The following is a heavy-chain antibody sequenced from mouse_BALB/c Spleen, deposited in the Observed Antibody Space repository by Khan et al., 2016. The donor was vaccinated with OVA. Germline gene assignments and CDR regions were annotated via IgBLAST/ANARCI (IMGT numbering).Heavy chain of an antibody. J-gene: IGHJ3*01. CDR2: ISTYYGDV. Sequence: QVQLQQSGAELVRPGVSVKISCKGSGYTFTDFTMHWVKQSLAKNLEWIGVISTYYGDVTYNQKLKGRATMTVDKSSSTAFLELARLTSEDSAIYYCTRGGGNGFAYWGQGTLVTVSA. CDR1: GYTFTDFT. CDR3: TRGGGNGFAY. V-gene: IGHV1S137*01.